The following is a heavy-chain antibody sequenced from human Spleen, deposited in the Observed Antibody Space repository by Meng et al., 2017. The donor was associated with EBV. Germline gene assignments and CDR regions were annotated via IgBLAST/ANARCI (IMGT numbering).Heavy chain of an antibody. J-gene: IGHJ4*02. V-gene: IGHV4-4*02. CDR1: GGSISSSNW. Sequence: VKRQESGPGLVKPSGTLSLPCAVSGGSISSSNWWSWVRQPPGKGLEWIGEIYPSGSTNYNPSLKSRVTISVDKSKNQFSLRLNSVTAADTAVYYCARAPNDGYHPLGYWGQGTLVTVSS. CDR3: ARAPNDGYHPLGY. CDR2: IYPSGST. D-gene: IGHD5-24*01.